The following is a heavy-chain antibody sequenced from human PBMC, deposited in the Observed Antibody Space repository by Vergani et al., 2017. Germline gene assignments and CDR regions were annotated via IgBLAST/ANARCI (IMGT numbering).Heavy chain of an antibody. CDR3: ARVGYCSSTSCYTENWFDP. D-gene: IGHD2-2*02. J-gene: IGHJ5*02. V-gene: IGHV4-59*01. Sequence: QVQLQESGPGLVKPSETLSLTCTVSGGSISSYYWSWIRQPPGKGLEWIGYIYYSGSTNYNPSLKSRVTISVDTSKNQFSLKLSSVTAAATAVYYCARVGYCSSTSCYTENWFDPWGQGTLVTVSS. CDR1: GGSISSYY. CDR2: IYYSGST.